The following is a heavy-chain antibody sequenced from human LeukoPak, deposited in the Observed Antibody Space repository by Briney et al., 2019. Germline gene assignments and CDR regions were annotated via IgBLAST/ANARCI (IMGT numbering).Heavy chain of an antibody. CDR2: IYYSGST. D-gene: IGHD6-13*01. CDR1: ARSISTYY. J-gene: IGHJ2*01. CDR3: ARGAAGTYWSFDL. Sequence: PSETLSRTCTGSARSISTYYWSWIRHPPGKGLEWIGYIYYSGSTNYNPSLKSRVTISVHTSKNQFSLKLSSVTAADTAVYYCARGAAGTYWSFDLWGRGTLVTVSS. V-gene: IGHV4-59*01.